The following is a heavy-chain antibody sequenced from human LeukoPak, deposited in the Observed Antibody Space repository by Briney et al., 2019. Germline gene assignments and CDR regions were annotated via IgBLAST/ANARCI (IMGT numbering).Heavy chain of an antibody. CDR3: AKVWAAMVRGAIDY. CDR2: ISGSGGST. CDR1: GFIFSSYA. V-gene: IGHV3-23*01. D-gene: IGHD3-10*01. Sequence: GGSLRLSCAASGFIFSSYAWSWLRQARCKGLAGVAAISGSGGSTYYADSVKGRFTISRDNSKNTLYLQMNSLRAEDTAVYYCAKVWAAMVRGAIDYWGQGTLVTVSS. J-gene: IGHJ4*02.